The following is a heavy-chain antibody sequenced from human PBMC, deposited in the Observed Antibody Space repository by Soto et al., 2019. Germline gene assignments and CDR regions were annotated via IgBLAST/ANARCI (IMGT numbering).Heavy chain of an antibody. J-gene: IGHJ4*02. D-gene: IGHD2-15*01. Sequence: SETLSLTCAVYGGSFSGYYWSWIRQPPGKGLEWIGEINHSGSTNYNPSLKSRVTISVDTSKNQFSLKLSSVTAADTAVYYCARGGRNCSGGSCYRYFAYRGQGTLVTVSS. V-gene: IGHV4-34*01. CDR1: GGSFSGYY. CDR3: ARGGRNCSGGSCYRYFAY. CDR2: INHSGST.